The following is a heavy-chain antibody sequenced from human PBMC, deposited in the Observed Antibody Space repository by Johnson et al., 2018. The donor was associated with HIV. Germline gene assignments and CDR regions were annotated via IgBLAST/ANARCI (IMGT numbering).Heavy chain of an antibody. Sequence: QVQLVESGGGVVQPGRSLRLSCAASGFTFSSYAMHWVRQAPGKGLEWVAVISYDGSNKYYADSVKGRFTISRDNSKNTVYLQMQSLRGEDTAVYYCARGRLTNDYDSSGYPDAFDIWGQGTMVTVSS. D-gene: IGHD3-22*01. J-gene: IGHJ3*02. CDR2: ISYDGSNK. CDR1: GFTFSSYA. V-gene: IGHV3-30*14. CDR3: ARGRLTNDYDSSGYPDAFDI.